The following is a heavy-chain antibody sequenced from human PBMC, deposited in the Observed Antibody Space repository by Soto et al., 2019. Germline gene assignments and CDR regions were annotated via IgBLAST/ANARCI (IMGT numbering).Heavy chain of an antibody. D-gene: IGHD1-26*01. CDR1: GFTFSAYT. CDR3: ARDGYSGRSDGFDI. J-gene: IGHJ3*02. CDR2: ISYDGNNE. Sequence: QVQLVESGGGVVQPGRSLRLSCAASGFTFSAYTMHWVRQPPGKGLEWVAVISYDGNNERYTDPVKGRLTVSRDNSKSTLYLQMNSLKSEDTAVYYCARDGYSGRSDGFDIWGQGTMVTVSS. V-gene: IGHV3-30-3*01.